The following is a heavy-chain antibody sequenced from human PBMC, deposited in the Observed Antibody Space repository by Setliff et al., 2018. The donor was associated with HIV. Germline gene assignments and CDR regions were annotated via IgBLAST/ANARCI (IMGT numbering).Heavy chain of an antibody. CDR1: GGSISSSSYY. CDR3: ARRLGYSSGGSCRTPSDY. V-gene: IGHV4-39*01. D-gene: IGHD2-15*01. CDR2: INYSGST. Sequence: PSETLSLTCTVSGGSISSSSYYWGWIRQPPGKGLEWIGSINYSGSTYYNLSLKSRVTISVDTSKNQFSLKLSSVTAADTAVYYCARRLGYSSGGSCRTPSDYWGQGTLVTVSS. J-gene: IGHJ4*02.